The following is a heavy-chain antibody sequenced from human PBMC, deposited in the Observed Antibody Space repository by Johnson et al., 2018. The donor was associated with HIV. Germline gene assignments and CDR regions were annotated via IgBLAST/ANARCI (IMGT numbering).Heavy chain of an antibody. CDR2: ISYDGSNK. CDR1: GFTFSSYA. D-gene: IGHD1-26*01. Sequence: QVQLVESGGGVVQPGRSLRLSCAASGFTFSSYAMHWVRQAPGKGLEWVAVISYDGSNKYYADSVKGRFTISRDNSKNTLYLQMNSLRAEDTAVYYCARDPEGAPPWGALDIWGQGTMVTVSS. V-gene: IGHV3-30*04. CDR3: ARDPEGAPPWGALDI. J-gene: IGHJ3*02.